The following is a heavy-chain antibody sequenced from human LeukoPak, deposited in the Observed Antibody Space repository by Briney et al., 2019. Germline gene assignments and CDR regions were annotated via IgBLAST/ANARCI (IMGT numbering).Heavy chain of an antibody. CDR3: AKDPTRTLPMVRGVITPYLDY. D-gene: IGHD3-10*01. Sequence: GGSLRLSCAASGFSFSSYGMHWVRQAPGKGLGWVAFIRNDGSNIHYADSVKGRFTISRDNSKNTLYLQMNSLRAEDTAVYYCAKDPTRTLPMVRGVITPYLDYWGQGTLVTVSS. J-gene: IGHJ4*02. CDR1: GFSFSSYG. V-gene: IGHV3-30*02. CDR2: IRNDGSNI.